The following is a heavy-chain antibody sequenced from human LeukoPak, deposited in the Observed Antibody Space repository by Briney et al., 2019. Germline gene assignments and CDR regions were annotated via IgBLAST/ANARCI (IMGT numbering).Heavy chain of an antibody. CDR1: GFTFSSYA. CDR3: AKDWCSGGSCFAFDY. D-gene: IGHD2-15*01. V-gene: IGHV3-30*04. Sequence: GGSLRLSCAASGFTFSSYAMHWVRQAPGKGLEWVAVISYDGSNKYYADSVKGRFTISRDNSKNTLYLQMNSLRAEDTAVYYCAKDWCSGGSCFAFDYWGQGTLVTVSS. CDR2: ISYDGSNK. J-gene: IGHJ4*02.